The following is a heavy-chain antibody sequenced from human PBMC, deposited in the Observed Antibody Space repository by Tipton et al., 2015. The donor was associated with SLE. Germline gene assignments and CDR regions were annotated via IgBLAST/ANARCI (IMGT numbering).Heavy chain of an antibody. CDR1: GGSISSSSYY. Sequence: TLSLTCTVSGGSISSSSYYWGWIRQPPGKGLEWIGSIYYSGSTYYNPSLKSRVTISVDTSKNQFSLKLSSVTAADTAVYYCATYSSRYSYDAFDIWGQGTMVTVSS. D-gene: IGHD6-13*01. V-gene: IGHV4-39*07. CDR3: ATYSSRYSYDAFDI. J-gene: IGHJ3*02. CDR2: IYYSGST.